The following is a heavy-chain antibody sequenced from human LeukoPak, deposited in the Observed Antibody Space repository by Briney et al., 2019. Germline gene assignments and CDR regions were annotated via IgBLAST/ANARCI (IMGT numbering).Heavy chain of an antibody. CDR1: GGSISSYY. D-gene: IGHD6-13*01. V-gene: IGHV4-59*01. J-gene: IGHJ4*02. Sequence: SETLSLTCTVSGGSISSYYWSWIRQPPGKGLEWIGYIYYSGTTNYNPSLKSRVTISVDTSKNQFSLKLSSVTAADTAVYYCARGYSSSWYSEWGQGTLVTVSS. CDR3: ARGYSSSWYSE. CDR2: IYYSGTT.